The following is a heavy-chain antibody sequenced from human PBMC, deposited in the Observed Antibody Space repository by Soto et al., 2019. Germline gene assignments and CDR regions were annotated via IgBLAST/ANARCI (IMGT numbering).Heavy chain of an antibody. J-gene: IGHJ5*02. D-gene: IGHD6-13*01. CDR3: LAAAGPNWFDP. CDR2: INAYNGNT. Sequence: GASVKVSCKASGYTFTSYGTSWVRQAPGQGLEWMGWINAYNGNTNYAQKLQGRVTMTTNTSTSTAYMELRSLRSEDTAVYYCLAAAGPNWFDPWGQGTLVTVSS. V-gene: IGHV1-18*01. CDR1: GYTFTSYG.